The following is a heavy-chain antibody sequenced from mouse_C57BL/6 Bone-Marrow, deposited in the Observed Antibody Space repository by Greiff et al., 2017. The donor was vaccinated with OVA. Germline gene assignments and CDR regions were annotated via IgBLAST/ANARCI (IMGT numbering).Heavy chain of an antibody. D-gene: IGHD1-1*01. J-gene: IGHJ3*01. CDR2: IYPSDSET. Sequence: VQLHQPGAALFLPLSSLQLSCKASGYTFTSYWMDWVKQRPGQGLEWIGNIYPSDSETHYNQKFKDKATLTVDKSSSTAYMQLSSLTSEDSAVYNWACYYCGSRPFADWGQGTLVTVSA. CDR1: GYTFTSYW. CDR3: ACYYCGSRPFAD. V-gene: IGHV1-61*01.